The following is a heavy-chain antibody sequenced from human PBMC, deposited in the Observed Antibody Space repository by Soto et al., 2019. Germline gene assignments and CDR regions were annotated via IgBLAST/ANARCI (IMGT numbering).Heavy chain of an antibody. D-gene: IGHD5-12*01. CDR2: IYYSGST. J-gene: IGHJ6*03. CDR1: GGSISSYY. V-gene: IGHV4-59*01. CDR3: ARFIPHSGYDLKYYMDV. Sequence: TSETLSLTCTVSGGSISSYYWSLVRQPPGKGLEWIGYIYYSGSTNYNPSLKSRVTISVDTSKNQFSLKLSSVTAADTAVYYCARFIPHSGYDLKYYMDVWGKGTTVTVSS.